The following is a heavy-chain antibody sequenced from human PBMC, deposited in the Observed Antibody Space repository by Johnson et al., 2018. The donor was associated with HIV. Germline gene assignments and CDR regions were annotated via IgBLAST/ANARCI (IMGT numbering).Heavy chain of an antibody. Sequence: VQLVESAGGLVQPGRSLRLSCAASGFTFDDYAMHWVRQAPGKGLEWVSLISWDGGSPYYADSVKGRFTISRDNSKNSLYLQMNSLRAEETAVYYCATAAAGLDAFDVWGQGTMVTVSS. V-gene: IGHV3-43D*03. CDR1: GFTFDDYA. J-gene: IGHJ3*01. CDR2: ISWDGGSP. CDR3: ATAAAGLDAFDV. D-gene: IGHD6-13*01.